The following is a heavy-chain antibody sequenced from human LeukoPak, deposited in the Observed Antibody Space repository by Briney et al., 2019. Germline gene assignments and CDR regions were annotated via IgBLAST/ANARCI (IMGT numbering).Heavy chain of an antibody. D-gene: IGHD6-19*01. CDR2: TSAYNGNT. V-gene: IGHV1-18*01. CDR1: DYTFTSYG. Sequence: GASVKVSCKASDYTFTSYGISWVRQAPGQGLEWMGWTSAYNGNTNYAQKLQGRVTMTTDTSTSTAYMELRSLRSDDTAVYYCARYVAVAGTGLVNYYYMDVWGKGTTVTVSS. CDR3: ARYVAVAGTGLVNYYYMDV. J-gene: IGHJ6*03.